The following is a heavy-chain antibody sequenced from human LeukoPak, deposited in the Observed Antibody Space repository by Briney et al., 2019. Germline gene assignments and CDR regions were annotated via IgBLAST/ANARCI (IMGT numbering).Heavy chain of an antibody. J-gene: IGHJ4*02. CDR3: AGSSVRGYPYHFDY. CDR2: IFPYDSDT. Sequence: GESLKISCTDSGSSLTTYWIAWVRQMPGKGLEWMGIIFPYDSDTTYHPSFQGRVTFAADTSINTAYLQWSSLQASDTAVYYCAGSSVRGYPYHFDYWGQGTLITVSS. D-gene: IGHD3-22*01. CDR1: GSSLTTYW. V-gene: IGHV5-51*01.